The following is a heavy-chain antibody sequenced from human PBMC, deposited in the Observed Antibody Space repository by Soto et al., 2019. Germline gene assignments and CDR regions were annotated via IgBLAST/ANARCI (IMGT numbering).Heavy chain of an antibody. Sequence: QVQLQESGPGLVKPSQTSSLTCNVSGASISSGGYYWSWIRQHPGKGLEWIGYIYYSGRTYYNPSLKSRVTISVDTSKNQFSLKLSSVTAADTAVYYCARAGVTHTLKVGLNWFDPWGQGTLVTVSS. CDR3: ARAGVTHTLKVGLNWFDP. D-gene: IGHD3-22*01. J-gene: IGHJ5*02. V-gene: IGHV4-31*03. CDR2: IYYSGRT. CDR1: GASISSGGYY.